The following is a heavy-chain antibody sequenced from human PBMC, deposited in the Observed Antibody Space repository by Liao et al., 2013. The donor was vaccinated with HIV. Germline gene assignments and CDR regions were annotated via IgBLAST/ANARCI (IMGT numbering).Heavy chain of an antibody. D-gene: IGHD3-22*01. V-gene: IGHV4-34*01. CDR1: GGSFSGYY. CDR3: ARAPRFITMIVVVIPVAFDI. Sequence: QVQLQQWGAGLLKPSETLSLTCAVYGGSFSGYYWSWIRQPPGKGLEWIGEINHSGSTNYNPSLKSRVTISVDTSKNQFSLKLSSVTAADTAVYYCARAPRFITMIVVVIPVAFDIWGQGTMVTVSS. J-gene: IGHJ3*02. CDR2: INHSGST.